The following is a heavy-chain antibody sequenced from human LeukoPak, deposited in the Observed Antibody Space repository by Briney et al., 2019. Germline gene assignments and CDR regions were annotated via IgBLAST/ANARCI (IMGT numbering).Heavy chain of an antibody. Sequence: PGGSLRLSCAASGLSFSGYSMNWVRQAPGKGLEWVAMIKYDGIDKKYLDSVKGRFTISRDNAKNSLYLQINSLRAEDTAVYYCARDVTPSRMVDYWGQGTLVTVSS. V-gene: IGHV3-7*01. J-gene: IGHJ4*02. D-gene: IGHD1-14*01. CDR3: ARDVTPSRMVDY. CDR1: GLSFSGYS. CDR2: IKYDGIDK.